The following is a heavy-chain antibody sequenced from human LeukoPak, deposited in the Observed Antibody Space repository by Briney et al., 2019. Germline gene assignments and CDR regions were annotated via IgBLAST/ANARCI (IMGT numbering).Heavy chain of an antibody. V-gene: IGHV4-34*01. D-gene: IGHD1-26*01. Sequence: PSEPLSLTCAVYGGSFSGYYWSWIRQPPGKGLEWIGEINHSGSTNYNPSLKSRVTISVDTSKNQFSLKLSSVTAADTAVYYCARVEWELLPLFDYWGQGTLVSVSS. CDR2: INHSGST. J-gene: IGHJ4*02. CDR3: ARVEWELLPLFDY. CDR1: GGSFSGYY.